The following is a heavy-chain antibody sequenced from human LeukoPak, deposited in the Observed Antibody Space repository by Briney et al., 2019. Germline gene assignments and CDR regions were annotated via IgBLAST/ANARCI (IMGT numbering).Heavy chain of an antibody. CDR2: ISGSGGST. CDR3: AKDESSSWYTFDY. CDR1: GFTFSNYA. D-gene: IGHD6-13*01. Sequence: GGSLRLSCAASGFTFSNYAMSWVRQAPGKGLEWVSTISGSGGSTYYADSVKGRFTISRDNSKNTLYLQMNSLRAEDTAVYYCAKDESSSWYTFDYWGQGTLVTVSS. J-gene: IGHJ4*02. V-gene: IGHV3-23*01.